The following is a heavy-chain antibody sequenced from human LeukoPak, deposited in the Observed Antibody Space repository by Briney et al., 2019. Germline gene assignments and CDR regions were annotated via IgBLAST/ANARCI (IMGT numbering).Heavy chain of an antibody. V-gene: IGHV4-59*01. CDR2: IYYSGSN. J-gene: IGHJ5*02. CDR3: ARTITIFGVVIGPPNWFDP. CDR1: GGSISSYY. Sequence: PSETLSLTCTVSGGSISSYYWSWLRQPPGKGLEWIGYIYYSGSNNYNPSLKSRVTISVDTSNNQFSLKLSSVTAADTAVYYCARTITIFGVVIGPPNWFDPWGQGTLVTVSS. D-gene: IGHD3-3*01.